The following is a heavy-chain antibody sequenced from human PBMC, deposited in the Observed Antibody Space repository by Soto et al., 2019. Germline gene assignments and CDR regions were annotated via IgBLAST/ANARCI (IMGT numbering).Heavy chain of an antibody. CDR1: GFTFSNAW. V-gene: IGHV3-15*01. Sequence: AGGSLRLSCAASGFTFSNAWMSWVRQAPGKGLEWVGRIKSKTDGGTTDYAAPVKGRFTISRDDSKNTLYLQMNSLKTEDTAVYYCTTPIVVVPAAHLSDAFDIWGQGTMVT. D-gene: IGHD2-2*01. CDR3: TTPIVVVPAAHLSDAFDI. CDR2: IKSKTDGGTT. J-gene: IGHJ3*02.